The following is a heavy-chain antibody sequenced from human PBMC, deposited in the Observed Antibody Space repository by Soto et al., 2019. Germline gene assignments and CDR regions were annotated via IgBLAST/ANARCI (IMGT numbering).Heavy chain of an antibody. CDR2: INPNSGGT. D-gene: IGHD4-4*01. CDR1: GYTLTGYY. V-gene: IGHV1-2*04. J-gene: IGHJ6*02. Sequence: ASVKVSCKASGYTLTGYYMHWVRQAPGQGLEWMGWINPNSGGTNYAQTFQGWVTMTRDTSISTAYMELSRLRSDDTAVYYCARDSVAVTTSSYYYYGMDVWGQGTTVTVSS. CDR3: ARDSVAVTTSSYYYYGMDV.